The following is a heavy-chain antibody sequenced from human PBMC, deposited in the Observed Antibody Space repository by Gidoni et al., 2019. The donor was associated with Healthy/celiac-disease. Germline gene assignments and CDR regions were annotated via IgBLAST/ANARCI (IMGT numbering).Heavy chain of an antibody. CDR2: ISGSGGST. V-gene: IGHV3-23*04. CDR1: GFPFSSYA. D-gene: IGHD3-10*01. Sequence: EVQLVESGGGLVQPGGSLRLSCAASGFPFSSYAMSWVRQAPGKGLEWVSAISGSGGSTYYADSVKGRFTISRDNSKNTLYLQMNSLRAEDTAVYYCAKDAPNELLWFGELDYWGQGTLVTVSS. J-gene: IGHJ4*02. CDR3: AKDAPNELLWFGELDY.